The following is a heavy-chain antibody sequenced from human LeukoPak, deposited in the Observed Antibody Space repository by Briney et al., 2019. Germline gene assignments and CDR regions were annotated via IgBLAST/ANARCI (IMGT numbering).Heavy chain of an antibody. CDR3: ARHYGSGTHYNYFEY. CDR2: ISGSGGST. Sequence: SGGSLRLSCAASGFTFSDYYMSWIRQAAGKGLEWVSAISGSGGSTYYADSVTGRFTISRDNSKNTLYLQMHSLRAEDTTVYYCARHYGSGTHYNYFEYWGQGTLVTVSS. CDR1: GFTFSDYY. J-gene: IGHJ4*02. D-gene: IGHD3-10*01. V-gene: IGHV3-23*01.